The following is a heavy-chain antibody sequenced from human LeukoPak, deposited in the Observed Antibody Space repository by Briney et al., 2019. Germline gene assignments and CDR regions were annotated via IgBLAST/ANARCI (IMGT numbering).Heavy chain of an antibody. V-gene: IGHV1-2*02. Sequence: ASVKVSCKASGYTFTGYYINWVRQAPGQGFEWMGRISPNSGATDYAQKFQGRVTMTRDTSISAAYMDLSRLTSDHPAVYFCARADSDVVVSVRGSNYYYAMDVWGQGTSVTVSS. CDR3: ARADSDVVVSVRGSNYYYAMDV. D-gene: IGHD2-21*02. CDR2: ISPNSGAT. CDR1: GYTFTGYY. J-gene: IGHJ6*02.